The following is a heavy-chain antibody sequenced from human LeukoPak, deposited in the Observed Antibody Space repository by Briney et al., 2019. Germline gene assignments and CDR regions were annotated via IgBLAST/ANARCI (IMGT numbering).Heavy chain of an antibody. Sequence: ASVKVSCKASGYTFTSYYMHWVRQAPGQGLEWMGIINPSGGSTSYAQKFQGRVTLTRDMSTSTVYMELSSLRSEDTAVYYCARETKYYYDSSGYKYYMDVWGKGTTVTVSS. CDR1: GYTFTSYY. D-gene: IGHD3-22*01. CDR2: INPSGGST. V-gene: IGHV1-46*01. CDR3: ARETKYYYDSSGYKYYMDV. J-gene: IGHJ6*03.